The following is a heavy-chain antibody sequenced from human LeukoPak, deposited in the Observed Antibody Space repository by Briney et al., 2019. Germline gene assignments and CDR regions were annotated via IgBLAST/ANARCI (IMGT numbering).Heavy chain of an antibody. CDR2: ISYDGSNK. Sequence: GGSLRLSCAASGFTFSSYAMHWVRQAPGKGLEWVAVISYDGSNKYYADSVKGRFTISRDNSKNTLYLQMNSLRADDTAVYYCARTHMIVGHFVYWGQGTLVTVSS. V-gene: IGHV3-30-3*01. D-gene: IGHD3-22*01. CDR1: GFTFSSYA. CDR3: ARTHMIVGHFVY. J-gene: IGHJ4*02.